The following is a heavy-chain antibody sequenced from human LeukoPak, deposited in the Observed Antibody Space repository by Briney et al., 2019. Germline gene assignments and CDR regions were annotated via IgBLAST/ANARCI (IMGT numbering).Heavy chain of an antibody. Sequence: SETLSLTCAVSGGSISSSNWWSWVRQPPGKGLEWIGEIYHSGSTNYNPSLKCRVTISVDKSKNQFSLKLSSVTAADTAVYYCARENYDGSGYYFDYWGQGTLVTVSS. D-gene: IGHD3-22*01. CDR1: GGSISSSNW. CDR3: ARENYDGSGYYFDY. J-gene: IGHJ4*02. CDR2: IYHSGST. V-gene: IGHV4-4*02.